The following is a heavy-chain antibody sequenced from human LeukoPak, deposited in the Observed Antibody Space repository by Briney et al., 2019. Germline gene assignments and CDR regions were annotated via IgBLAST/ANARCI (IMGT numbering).Heavy chain of an antibody. CDR3: ARGTPSSSGWLYYGMDV. Sequence: GGSLRLSCAASGFTFSSSAMNWVRQAPGKGLEWVSSINNVGSHIYYADSVKGRFTISRDNAKNSLYLQMNSLRAEDTAVYYCARGTPSSSGWLYYGMDVWGQGTTVTVSS. D-gene: IGHD6-19*01. CDR1: GFTFSSSA. CDR2: INNVGSHI. J-gene: IGHJ6*02. V-gene: IGHV3-21*01.